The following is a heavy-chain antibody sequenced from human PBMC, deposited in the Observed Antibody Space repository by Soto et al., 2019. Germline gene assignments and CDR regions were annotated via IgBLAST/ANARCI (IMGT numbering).Heavy chain of an antibody. Sequence: PSETLSLTCTVSGGSISSGGYYWSWIRQHPGKGLEWIGYIYYSGSTYYNPSLKSRVTISVDTSKNQFSLKLSSVTAADTAVYYCARVPQYDFWSGYQSISDYWGQGTLATVSS. CDR2: IYYSGST. CDR3: ARVPQYDFWSGYQSISDY. V-gene: IGHV4-31*03. J-gene: IGHJ4*02. CDR1: GGSISSGGYY. D-gene: IGHD3-3*01.